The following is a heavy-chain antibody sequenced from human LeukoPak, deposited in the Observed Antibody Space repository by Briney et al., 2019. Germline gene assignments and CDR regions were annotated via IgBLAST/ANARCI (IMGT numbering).Heavy chain of an antibody. V-gene: IGHV4-34*01. J-gene: IGHJ6*02. CDR3: ARGRLLWFGELSYYYGMDV. CDR1: GGSFSGYY. D-gene: IGHD3-10*01. CDR2: INHSGST. Sequence: SETLSLTCAVYGGSFSGYYWSWIRQPPGKGLEWIGEINHSGSTNYNPSLKGRVTISVDTSKNQFSLKLSSVTAADTAVYYCARGRLLWFGELSYYYGMDVWGQGTTVTVSS.